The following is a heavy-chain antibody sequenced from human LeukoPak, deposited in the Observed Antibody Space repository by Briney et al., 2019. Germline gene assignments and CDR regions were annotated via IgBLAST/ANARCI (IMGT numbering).Heavy chain of an antibody. V-gene: IGHV3-48*03. CDR2: FAGSDTTK. CDR3: TTLGYHLDS. J-gene: IGHJ4*02. CDR1: GFDFGAYE. D-gene: IGHD2-2*03. Sequence: GWSLRLSCAASGFDFGAYEMNWVRQAPGKGLEWVAYFAGSDTTKYDADSVRGRFTISRDNAKNSLYLQMNSLRAEDTALYYCTTLGYHLDSWGQGTLVTVSA.